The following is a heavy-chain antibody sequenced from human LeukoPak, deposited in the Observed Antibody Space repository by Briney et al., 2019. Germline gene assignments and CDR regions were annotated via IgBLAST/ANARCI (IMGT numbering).Heavy chain of an antibody. CDR3: ARAGYTSGWYTDY. D-gene: IGHD6-19*01. CDR2: MNPNSGNT. Sequence: ASVKVSCRASGYTFTSYDINWVRQATGQGLEWMGWMNPNSGNTGYAQKFQGRVTITTAESTRTAYMELSSLTSEDTAVYYCARAGYTSGWYTDYWGQGTLVTVSS. J-gene: IGHJ4*02. CDR1: GYTFTSYD. V-gene: IGHV1-8*01.